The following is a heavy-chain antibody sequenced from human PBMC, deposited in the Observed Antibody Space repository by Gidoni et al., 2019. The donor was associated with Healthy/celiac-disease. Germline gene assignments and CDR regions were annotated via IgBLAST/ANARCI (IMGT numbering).Heavy chain of an antibody. V-gene: IGHV4-61*02. Sequence: QVQLQESGPGLVKPSQTLSLNCTVSGGSISSGSYYWSWIRQPAGKGLEWIGRIYTSGSTNYNPSLKSRVTISVDTSKNQFSLKLSSVTAADTAVYYCAREPPYGDYFFDYWGQGTLVTVSS. J-gene: IGHJ4*02. CDR3: AREPPYGDYFFDY. D-gene: IGHD4-17*01. CDR2: IYTSGST. CDR1: GGSISSGSYY.